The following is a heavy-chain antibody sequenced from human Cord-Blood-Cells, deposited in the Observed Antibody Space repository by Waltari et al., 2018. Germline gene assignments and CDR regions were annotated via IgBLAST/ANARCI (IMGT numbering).Heavy chain of an antibody. CDR1: GGPISSSSYY. V-gene: IGHV4-39*01. J-gene: IGHJ5*02. CDR3: ARVGGSGSYYNWFDP. Sequence: QLQLQESGPGLVKPSETLSLTCTVSGGPISSSSYYWGWISQPPGKGLEWIGSIYYSGSTYYNPSRKSLVTISVDTSKNQFSLKLSSVTAADTAVYYCARVGGSGSYYNWFDPWGQGTLVTVSS. D-gene: IGHD3-10*01. CDR2: IYYSGST.